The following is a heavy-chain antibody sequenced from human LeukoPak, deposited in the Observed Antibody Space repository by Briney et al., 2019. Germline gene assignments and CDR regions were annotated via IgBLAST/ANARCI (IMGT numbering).Heavy chain of an antibody. V-gene: IGHV4-61*01. Sequence: SETLSLTCTVSGGSVSSGSYSWSWIRQPPGRRLEWIGYIYNSGSTNYNPSLKSRVTISVDTSKNQFSLKLSSVTAADTAVYYCAREKGVPHWYFDVWGRGTLVTVSS. J-gene: IGHJ2*01. CDR1: GGSVSSGSYS. CDR2: IYNSGST. D-gene: IGHD6-6*01. CDR3: AREKGVPHWYFDV.